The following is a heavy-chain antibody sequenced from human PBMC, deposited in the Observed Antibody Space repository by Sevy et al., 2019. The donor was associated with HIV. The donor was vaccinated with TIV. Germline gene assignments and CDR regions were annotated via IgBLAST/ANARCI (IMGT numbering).Heavy chain of an antibody. CDR2: INHSGST. J-gene: IGHJ6*02. D-gene: IGHD6-13*01. Sequence: SETLSLTCAVYGGSFSGYYWSWIRQPPGKGLEWIGEINHSGSTNYNPSLKSRVTISVDTSKNQFSLKLSSVTAADTAVYYCARGPYSSSWYPNYYYYGMDVWGQGTTVTVSS. V-gene: IGHV4-34*01. CDR3: ARGPYSSSWYPNYYYYGMDV. CDR1: GGSFSGYY.